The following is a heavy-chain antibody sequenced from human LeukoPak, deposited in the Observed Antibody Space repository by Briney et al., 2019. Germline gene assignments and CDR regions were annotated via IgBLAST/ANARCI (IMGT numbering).Heavy chain of an antibody. CDR1: GDSISDNNYY. Sequence: TSETLSLTCTVSGDSISDNNYYWGWIRQPPGKGLEWIGSLCYTGSTYYNSSLKSRVTISVDMSKNQFSLKLSSVTAADTAVYYCARHIYCGGDCSPPVYWGQGTLVTVSS. D-gene: IGHD2-21*02. V-gene: IGHV4-39*01. J-gene: IGHJ4*02. CDR2: LCYTGST. CDR3: ARHIYCGGDCSPPVY.